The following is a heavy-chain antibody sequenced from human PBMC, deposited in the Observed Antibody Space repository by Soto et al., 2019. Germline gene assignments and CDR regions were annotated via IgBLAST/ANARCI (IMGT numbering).Heavy chain of an antibody. D-gene: IGHD1-26*01. CDR3: ASSIVGATNPLDFYYYYGMDV. V-gene: IGHV1-69*13. J-gene: IGHJ6*02. CDR1: GGTFSSYA. Sequence: SVKVSCKASGGTFSSYAISWVRQAPGQGLEWMGGIIPIFGTANYAQKFQGRVTITADESTSTAYMELSSLRSEDTAVYYCASSIVGATNPLDFYYYYGMDVWGQGTTVTVSS. CDR2: IIPIFGTA.